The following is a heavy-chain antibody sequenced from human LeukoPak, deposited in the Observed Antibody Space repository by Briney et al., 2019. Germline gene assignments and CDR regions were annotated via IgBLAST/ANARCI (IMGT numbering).Heavy chain of an antibody. Sequence: ASVKVSCKASGYTFTSYGISWVRQAPGQGLEWMGWISAYNGNTNYAQKLQGRVTMTRNTSISTAYMELSSLRSEDTAVYYCARGDSSGYFIYWGQGTLVTVSS. J-gene: IGHJ4*02. V-gene: IGHV1-18*01. CDR1: GYTFTSYG. CDR3: ARGDSSGYFIY. CDR2: ISAYNGNT. D-gene: IGHD3-22*01.